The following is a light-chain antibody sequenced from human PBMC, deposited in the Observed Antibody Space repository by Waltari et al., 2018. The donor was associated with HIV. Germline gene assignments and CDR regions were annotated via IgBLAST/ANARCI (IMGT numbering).Light chain of an antibody. CDR3: QQSYNSLT. V-gene: IGKV3-11*01. CDR2: DTS. J-gene: IGKJ4*01. Sequence: EVVLTQSPATLSLSPGERATLSCRASQSVANSLAWYQQRRGQSPRLLIYDTSNRATGVPARFSGSASGTDFTLTISSLEPEDFAVYYWQQSYNSLTFGGGTKVEIK. CDR1: QSVANS.